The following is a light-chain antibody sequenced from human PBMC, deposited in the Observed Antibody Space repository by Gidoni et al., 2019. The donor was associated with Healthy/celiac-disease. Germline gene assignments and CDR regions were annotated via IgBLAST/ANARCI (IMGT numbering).Light chain of an antibody. J-gene: IGKJ2*01. Sequence: TVSCRASQSVSSYLAWYQQKPGQAPRLIIYDASNRATGIPARFSGSGSGTDFTLTISSLEPEDFAVYYCQQRSNWPSYTFGQXTKLEIK. CDR3: QQRSNWPSYT. CDR1: QSVSSY. V-gene: IGKV3-11*01. CDR2: DAS.